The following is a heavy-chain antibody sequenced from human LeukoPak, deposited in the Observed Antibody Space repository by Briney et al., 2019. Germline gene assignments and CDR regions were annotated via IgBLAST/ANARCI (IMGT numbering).Heavy chain of an antibody. CDR3: ARLSDFWSGYYRDY. J-gene: IGHJ4*02. CDR2: IKQDGSEK. D-gene: IGHD3-3*01. V-gene: IGHV3-7*01. Sequence: PGGSLRLSCAASGFTFSNHWMSWVRQAPGKGLEWVANIKQDGSEKYYVDSVKGRFTVSRDNPKNSLYLQMNSLRAEDTAVYFCARLSDFWSGYYRDYWGQGILVTVSS. CDR1: GFTFSNHW.